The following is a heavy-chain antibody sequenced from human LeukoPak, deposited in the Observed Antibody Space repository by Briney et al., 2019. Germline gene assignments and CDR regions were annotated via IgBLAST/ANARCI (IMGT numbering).Heavy chain of an antibody. D-gene: IGHD5-18*01. CDR2: ISSSSSTI. J-gene: IGHJ4*02. Sequence: GSLRLSCAASGFTFSSYSMNWVRQAPGKGLEWVSYISSSSSTIYYADSVKGRFTISRDNAKNSLYLQMNSLRAEDTAVYYCASGRDIGYGYGDFFDYWGQGTLVTVSS. CDR3: ASGRDIGYGYGDFFDY. V-gene: IGHV3-48*01. CDR1: GFTFSSYS.